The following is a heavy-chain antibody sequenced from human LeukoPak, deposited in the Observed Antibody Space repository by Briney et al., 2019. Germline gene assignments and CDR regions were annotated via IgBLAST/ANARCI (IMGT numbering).Heavy chain of an antibody. CDR1: GGSISSSIYD. CDR2: IYYSGST. V-gene: IGHV4-39*01. CDR3: ARLLAVDSPRM. D-gene: IGHD3-9*01. J-gene: IGHJ4*02. Sequence: SETLSLTRTVSGGSISSSIYDWGWIRQPPGRGLEWIGSIYYSGSTYYNPSLKSRVTISVDTSKNQFSLKLSSVTAADTSVYYCARLLAVDSPRMWGQEPRVTVSS.